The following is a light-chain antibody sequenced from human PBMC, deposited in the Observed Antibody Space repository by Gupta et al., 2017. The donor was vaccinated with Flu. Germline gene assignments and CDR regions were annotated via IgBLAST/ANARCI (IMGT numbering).Light chain of an antibody. CDR1: QSVTSTY. CDR2: DAS. V-gene: IGKV3-20*01. Sequence: VLTQSPGTLSLSPGERATLSCRASQSVTSTYLAWYQQKPGQAPRLLIYDASRRATGIPDRFSGSGSGPDFTLTISRLEPEDFAVYYCQQYDTSPRTFDQGTKVEIK. CDR3: QQYDTSPRT. J-gene: IGKJ1*01.